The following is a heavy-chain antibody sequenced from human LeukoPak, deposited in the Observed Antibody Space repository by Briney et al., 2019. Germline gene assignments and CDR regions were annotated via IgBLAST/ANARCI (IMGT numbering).Heavy chain of an antibody. CDR1: GFTFSDYY. J-gene: IGHJ4*02. Sequence: PGGSLRLSCAASGFTFSDYYMSWIRQAPGKGLEWVSYISSSGSSIYYADSVQGRFTISRDNAKNSLYLQMNSLRAEDTAVYYCARDAERWLQSHFDYWGQGTLVTVSS. CDR3: ARDAERWLQSHFDY. V-gene: IGHV3-11*04. CDR2: ISSSGSSI. D-gene: IGHD5-24*01.